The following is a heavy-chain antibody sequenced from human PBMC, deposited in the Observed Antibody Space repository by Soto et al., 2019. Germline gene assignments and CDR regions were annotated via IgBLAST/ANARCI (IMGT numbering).Heavy chain of an antibody. D-gene: IGHD6-19*01. CDR1: GFTFSSYS. J-gene: IGHJ4*02. V-gene: IGHV3-48*01. CDR3: ARESAVAPSGPFDY. Sequence: GGSLRLSCAASGFTFSSYSMNWVRQAPGKGLEWVSYISSSSSTIYYADSVKGRFTISRDNAKNSLYLQMNSLRAEDTAVYYCARESAVAPSGPFDYWGQGTLVTVSS. CDR2: ISSSSSTI.